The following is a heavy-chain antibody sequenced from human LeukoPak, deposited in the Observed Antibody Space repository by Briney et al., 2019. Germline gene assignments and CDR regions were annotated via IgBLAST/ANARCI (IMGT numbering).Heavy chain of an antibody. D-gene: IGHD6-19*01. CDR3: ARGSDGWFAFDY. CDR1: EFTVSSNY. Sequence: GGSLRLSCAASEFTVSSNYMSWVRQAAGKGLEWVSIIYTTGGKYYADSVKGRFTISRDNSKHTLYLQMNSLRAEDTAVYYCARGSDGWFAFDYWGQGILVTVSS. CDR2: IYTTGGK. V-gene: IGHV3-66*01. J-gene: IGHJ4*02.